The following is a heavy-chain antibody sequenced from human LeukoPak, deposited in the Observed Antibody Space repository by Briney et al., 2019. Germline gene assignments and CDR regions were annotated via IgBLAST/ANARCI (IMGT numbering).Heavy chain of an antibody. CDR1: GFTFNTYG. D-gene: IGHD3-10*01. CDR3: ATTHFVASSGPTESDPFDY. Sequence: GGTLRLSCAASGFTFNTYGMSWVRQAPGKGLEWVSVIYSGGSTYYADSVKGRFTISRDNSKNTLYLQMNSLRAEDTAVYYCATTHFVASSGPTESDPFDYWGQGTLVTVSS. CDR2: IYSGGST. V-gene: IGHV3-53*01. J-gene: IGHJ4*02.